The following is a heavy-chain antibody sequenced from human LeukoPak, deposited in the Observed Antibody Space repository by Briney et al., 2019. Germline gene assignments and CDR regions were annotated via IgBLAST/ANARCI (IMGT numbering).Heavy chain of an antibody. CDR2: IYYSGST. CDR1: GGSISSYY. V-gene: IGHV4-59*08. Sequence: SETLSLTSTVSGGSISSYYWSWIRQPPGKGLEWIGYIYYSGSTNYNPSLKSRVTISVDTSKNQFSLKLSSVTAADTAVYYCASLSQGVSFDYWGQGTLVTVSS. CDR3: ASLSQGVSFDY. J-gene: IGHJ4*02. D-gene: IGHD3-16*01.